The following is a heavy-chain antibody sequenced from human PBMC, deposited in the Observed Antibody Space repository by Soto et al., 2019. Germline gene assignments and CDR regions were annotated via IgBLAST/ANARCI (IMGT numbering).Heavy chain of an antibody. V-gene: IGHV4-61*10. CDR2: IYYSGST. J-gene: IGHJ4*02. CDR1: GASITGSSY. CDR3: ARRYYFYY. Sequence: SETLSLTCTVSGASITGSSYWSWIRQPAGKGLEWIGYIYYSGSTNYNPSLKSRVTISVDTSKNQFSLKLSSVTAADTAVYYLARRYYFYYLGQGTLGT.